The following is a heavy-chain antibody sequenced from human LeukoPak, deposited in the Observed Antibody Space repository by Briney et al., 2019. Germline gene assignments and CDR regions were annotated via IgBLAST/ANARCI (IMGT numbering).Heavy chain of an antibody. Sequence: GGSLRLSCAASGFTVSSNYMSWVRQAPGEGLEWVSVIYSGGSTYYADSVKGRFTISRDNAKNSLYLQMNSLRAEDTAVYYCARGDPDISFGVVGEAFDIWGQGTMVTVSS. V-gene: IGHV3-53*01. CDR3: ARGDPDISFGVVGEAFDI. CDR2: IYSGGST. CDR1: GFTVSSNY. D-gene: IGHD3-3*01. J-gene: IGHJ3*02.